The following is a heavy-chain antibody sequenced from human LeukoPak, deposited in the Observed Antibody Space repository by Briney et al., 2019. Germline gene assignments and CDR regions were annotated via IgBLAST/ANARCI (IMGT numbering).Heavy chain of an antibody. V-gene: IGHV3-23*01. CDR1: GFTFSSYA. Sequence: GGSLRLSCAASGFTFSSYAMSWVRQAPGKGLEWVSAISGSGGSTYYADSVKGRFTISRDDSKNTLYLQMNSLRAEDTAVYYCARDITSYPTDIVVVPAAHTLGYWGQGTLVTVSS. D-gene: IGHD2-2*01. J-gene: IGHJ4*02. CDR2: ISGSGGST. CDR3: ARDITSYPTDIVVVPAAHTLGY.